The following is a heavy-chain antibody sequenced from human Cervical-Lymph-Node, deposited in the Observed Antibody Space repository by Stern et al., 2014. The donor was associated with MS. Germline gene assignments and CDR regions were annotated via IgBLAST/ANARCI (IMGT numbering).Heavy chain of an antibody. J-gene: IGHJ4*02. CDR1: GFTFSSYA. V-gene: IGHV3-23*04. CDR3: AKDRPSSENYYGYFDY. D-gene: IGHD1-26*01. Sequence: EVQLVESGGGLVQPGGSLRLSCAASGFTFSSYAMSWVRQAPGKGLEWVSGISASVGNTYYADSGKGRFTISRDNSKNTLYLQMNSLRAEDTAVYYCAKDRPSSENYYGYFDYWGQGTLVTVSS. CDR2: ISASVGNT.